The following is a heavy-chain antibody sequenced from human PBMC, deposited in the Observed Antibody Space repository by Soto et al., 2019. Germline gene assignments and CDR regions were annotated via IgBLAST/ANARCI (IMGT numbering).Heavy chain of an antibody. J-gene: IGHJ5*02. Sequence: ETLSLTCSVYGVSFSGYYWSWIRQPPGKGLEWIGEINHSGSTNYNPSLKSRVTISVDTSKDQFSLKLSSVTAADTAVYYCARGTDYDILNGFTWDGETENWFDPWGQGTLVTVYS. V-gene: IGHV4-34*01. D-gene: IGHD3-9*01. CDR1: GVSFSGYY. CDR3: ARGTDYDILNGFTWDGETENWFDP. CDR2: INHSGST.